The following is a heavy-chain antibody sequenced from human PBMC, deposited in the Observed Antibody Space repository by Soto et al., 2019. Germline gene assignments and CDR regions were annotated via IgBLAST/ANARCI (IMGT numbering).Heavy chain of an antibody. Sequence: EVQLVESGGGLVQPGGSLRLSCVVSGFTFSSYSMDWVRQAPGKGLEWVSYITSGSSTIHYADSVKGRFTTSRDNAKNSVFLQMNSLRVEDTAVYYCVRDAGSLGYWGQGTLVTVSS. CDR2: ITSGSSTI. D-gene: IGHD3-10*01. J-gene: IGHJ4*02. CDR1: GFTFSSYS. CDR3: VRDAGSLGY. V-gene: IGHV3-48*01.